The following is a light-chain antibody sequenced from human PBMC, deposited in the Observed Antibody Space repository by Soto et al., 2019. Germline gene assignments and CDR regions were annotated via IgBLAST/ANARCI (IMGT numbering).Light chain of an antibody. CDR3: QQYGSSPT. Sequence: EIVLTQSPGTLSLSPGERATLSCRASQSVGSNYLAWYQQKPGEPPRLLIYGASIRATGIPDRFSGSGSGTDFTLTISMLEAEDFAVYYCQQYGSSPTFGQGTKVDIK. V-gene: IGKV3-20*01. CDR1: QSVGSNY. J-gene: IGKJ1*01. CDR2: GAS.